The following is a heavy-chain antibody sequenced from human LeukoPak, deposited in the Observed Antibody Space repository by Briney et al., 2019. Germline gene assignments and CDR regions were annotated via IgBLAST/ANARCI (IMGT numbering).Heavy chain of an antibody. CDR3: ARYNIVATIQSWFDP. J-gene: IGHJ5*02. Sequence: AETLSLTRTLAAGSISSYYWSWSRQPPGKGLEWGGYIYFSGSTNYTPSLKSRVTISVDPSKNRFSLKLSSVTAADTAVYYCARYNIVATIQSWFDPWGQGTLVTVSS. CDR1: AGSISSYY. V-gene: IGHV4-59*08. CDR2: IYFSGST. D-gene: IGHD5-12*01.